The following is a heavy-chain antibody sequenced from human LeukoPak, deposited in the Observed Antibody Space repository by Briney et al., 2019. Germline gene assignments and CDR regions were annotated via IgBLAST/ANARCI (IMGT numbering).Heavy chain of an antibody. CDR2: TYYRSKWYN. J-gene: IGHJ5*02. CDR3: ARTRVWYCSSTSCRKGAWFDP. Sequence: SQTLSLTCAISGDSVSSNSAAWNWIRQSPSRGLEWLGRTYYRSKWYNDYAVSVKSRITINPDTSKNQFSLQLNSVTPEETAVYYCARTRVWYCSSTSCRKGAWFDPWGQGTLVTVSS. CDR1: GDSVSSNSAA. V-gene: IGHV6-1*01. D-gene: IGHD2-2*01.